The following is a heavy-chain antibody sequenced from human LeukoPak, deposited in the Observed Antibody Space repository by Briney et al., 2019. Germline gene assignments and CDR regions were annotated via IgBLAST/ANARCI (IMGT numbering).Heavy chain of an antibody. Sequence: SETLSLTCTVSGCSISSYYWSWIRQPPGKGLEWIGYIYYSGSTNYEHSLKSRVTISVDTSKNHFSLKLSSVTAADTAVYYCARVERPTTYYDFWSGYHHYMDVWGKGTTVTVSS. CDR3: ARVERPTTYYDFWSGYHHYMDV. J-gene: IGHJ6*03. D-gene: IGHD3-3*01. V-gene: IGHV4-59*01. CDR2: IYYSGST. CDR1: GCSISSYY.